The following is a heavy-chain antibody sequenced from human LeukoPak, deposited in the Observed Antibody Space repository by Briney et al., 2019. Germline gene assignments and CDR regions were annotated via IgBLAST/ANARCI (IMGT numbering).Heavy chain of an antibody. J-gene: IGHJ3*02. V-gene: IGHV4-4*07. CDR1: GGSISSYY. D-gene: IGHD5-12*01. CDR2: IYISGST. Sequence: SETLSLTCTVSGGSISSYYWSWIRQPAGKGLEWIGRIYISGSTNYNPSLKSRVTMSVDTSKNQFSLKLSSVTAEDTAVYYCARGPGYSAVIRAFDIWGQGTMVTVSS. CDR3: ARGPGYSAVIRAFDI.